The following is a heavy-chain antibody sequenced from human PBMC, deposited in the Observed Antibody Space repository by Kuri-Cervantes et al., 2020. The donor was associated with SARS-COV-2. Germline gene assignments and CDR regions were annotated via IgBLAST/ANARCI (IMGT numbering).Heavy chain of an antibody. D-gene: IGHD3-10*01. Sequence: SETLSLXCSVSGXXVTSGSYYWXWLRQXPGXGLEWIGYXXYGGSTTYXPALKSRVTISIDMTNNQFXLXLKGASAADTXXYYCARGXXXGFLFDSWGQGSLVTVSS. CDR3: ARGXXXGFLFDS. V-gene: IGHV4-61*01. CDR2: XXYGGST. J-gene: IGHJ4*02. CDR1: GXXVTSGSYY.